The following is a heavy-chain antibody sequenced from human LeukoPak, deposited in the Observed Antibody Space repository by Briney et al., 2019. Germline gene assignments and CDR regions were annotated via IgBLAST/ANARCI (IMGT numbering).Heavy chain of an antibody. CDR3: VRDFEWSFDT. V-gene: IGHV3-30*02. Sequence: AGGSLRLSCAASGFTFNKHGMHWVRQAPGKGLEWFSFIRNDGNDKYYADSVKGRFTISRDNSKNTLYLQMNSLRPEDTALYYCVRDFEWSFDTWAQGTLVTVSS. CDR1: GFTFNKHG. D-gene: IGHD3-3*01. CDR2: IRNDGNDK. J-gene: IGHJ4*02.